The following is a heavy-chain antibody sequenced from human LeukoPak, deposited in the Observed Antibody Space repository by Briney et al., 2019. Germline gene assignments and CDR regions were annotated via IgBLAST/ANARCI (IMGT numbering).Heavy chain of an antibody. J-gene: IGHJ4*02. CDR2: ISGSGGST. Sequence: GGSLRLSCAASGFIFSSYAMSWVRQAPGKGLEWVSTISGSGGSTYYADSVKGRFTISRDNSKNTVYLQMNSLRAEDTAVYYCARVRGTIGGYFDNWGQGTLVTVSS. V-gene: IGHV3-23*01. D-gene: IGHD3-10*01. CDR1: GFIFSSYA. CDR3: ARVRGTIGGYFDN.